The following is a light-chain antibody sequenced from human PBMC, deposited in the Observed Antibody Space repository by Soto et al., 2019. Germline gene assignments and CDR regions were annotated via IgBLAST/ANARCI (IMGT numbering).Light chain of an antibody. CDR2: SNN. Sequence: QSVLTQPPSASGTPGQRVTISCSGSSYNIGSNTVNWYQQLPGTAPKLLIYSNNQRPSRVPDRFSGSKSGTSASLAISGLQAEDEAHYYCAAWDVSLNGVVFGGGTKLTVL. CDR1: SYNIGSNT. CDR3: AAWDVSLNGVV. V-gene: IGLV1-44*01. J-gene: IGLJ2*01.